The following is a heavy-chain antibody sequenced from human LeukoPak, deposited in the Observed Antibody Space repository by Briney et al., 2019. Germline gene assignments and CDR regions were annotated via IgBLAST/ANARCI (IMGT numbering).Heavy chain of an antibody. CDR1: GGSFSGYY. CDR3: ARGRPLELLTNWFNP. V-gene: IGHV4-34*01. J-gene: IGHJ5*02. CDR2: INHSGRT. D-gene: IGHD1-7*01. Sequence: PSETLSLTCAVCGGSFSGYYWSWIRQPPGKGLEWIGEINHSGRTNYNPSLKSRVTISLDTSKNRFSLKLSSVSAADTAVYYCARGRPLELLTNWFNPWGQGTLVTVSS.